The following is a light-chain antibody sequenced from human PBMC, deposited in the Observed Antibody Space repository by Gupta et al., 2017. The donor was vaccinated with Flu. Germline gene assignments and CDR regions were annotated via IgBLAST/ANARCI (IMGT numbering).Light chain of an antibody. V-gene: IGLV1-36*01. CDR3: AAWDASLNGVV. CDR1: RPNSGNNN. Sequence: SRPNSGNNNVNWDQQHPGNAPKLLIYNDDLRPSGVPDRFSGSKSGTSAPLAISGLQSDDEADYYCAAWDASLNGVVFGGGTNLTVL. CDR2: NDD. J-gene: IGLJ2*01.